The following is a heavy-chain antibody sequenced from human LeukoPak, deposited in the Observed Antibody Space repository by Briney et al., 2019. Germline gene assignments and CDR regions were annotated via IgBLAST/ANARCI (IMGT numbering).Heavy chain of an antibody. Sequence: SETLSLTCAVYGGSFSGYYWSWIRQPPGKGLEWIGEINHSGSTNYNPSLKSRVTISVDTSKNQFSLKLSSVTAADTAVYYCARRANNWNRRGFDYWGQGTLVTVSS. CDR2: INHSGST. CDR3: ARRANNWNRRGFDY. CDR1: GGSFSGYY. V-gene: IGHV4-34*01. D-gene: IGHD1-20*01. J-gene: IGHJ4*02.